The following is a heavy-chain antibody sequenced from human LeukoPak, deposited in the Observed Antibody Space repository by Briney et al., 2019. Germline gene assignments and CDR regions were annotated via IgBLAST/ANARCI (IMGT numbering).Heavy chain of an antibody. CDR2: INHSGST. CDR1: GGSFSGYY. Sequence: SETLSLTCAVYGGSFSGYYWSWIRQPPGKGLEWIGEINHSGSTNHNPSLKSRVTISVDTSKNQFSLKLSSVTAADTAVYYCARASRLGGRLFDYWGQGTLVTVSS. V-gene: IGHV4-34*01. CDR3: ARASRLGGRLFDY. D-gene: IGHD2-15*01. J-gene: IGHJ4*02.